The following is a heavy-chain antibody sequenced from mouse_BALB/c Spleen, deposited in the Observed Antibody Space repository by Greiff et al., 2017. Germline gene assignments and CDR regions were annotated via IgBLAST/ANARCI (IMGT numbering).Heavy chain of an antibody. CDR2: ISYSGST. V-gene: IGHV3-2*02. D-gene: IGHD4-1*01. CDR3: ARLGSGY. CDR1: GYSITSDYA. J-gene: IGHJ2*01. Sequence: EVQLQESGPGLVKPSQSLSLTCTVTGYSITSDYAWNWIRQFPGNKLEWMGYISYSGSTSYNPSLKSRISITRDTSKNQFFLQLNSVTTEDTATYYCARLGSGYWGQGTTLTVSS.